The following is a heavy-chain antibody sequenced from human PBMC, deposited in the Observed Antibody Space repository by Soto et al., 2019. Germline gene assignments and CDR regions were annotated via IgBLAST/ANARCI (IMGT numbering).Heavy chain of an antibody. V-gene: IGHV4-31*03. CDR1: GGSISSGGYY. D-gene: IGHD3-22*01. J-gene: IGHJ4*02. Sequence: QVQLQESGPGLVKPSQTLSLTCTVSGGSISSGGYYWSWIRQHPGKGLEWIGYIYYSGSTYYNPSLKRRVTISVDTSKNQCSPQLSSVTAADTAGYYCARGGYYDSSGYYGYWGQGTLVTVSS. CDR3: ARGGYYDSSGYYGY. CDR2: IYYSGST.